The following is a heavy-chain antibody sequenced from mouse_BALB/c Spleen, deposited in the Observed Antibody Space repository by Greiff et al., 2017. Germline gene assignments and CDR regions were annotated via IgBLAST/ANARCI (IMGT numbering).Heavy chain of an antibody. Sequence: VQLQQSGAELVRSGASVKLSCTASGFNIKDYYMHWVKQRPEQGLEWIGWIDPENGDTEYAPKFQGKATMTADTSSNTAYLQLSSLTSEDTAVYYCSPYGNYGYFDVWGAGTTVTVSS. CDR1: GFNIKDYY. V-gene: IGHV14-4*02. CDR3: SPYGNYGYFDV. D-gene: IGHD2-1*01. J-gene: IGHJ1*01. CDR2: IDPENGDT.